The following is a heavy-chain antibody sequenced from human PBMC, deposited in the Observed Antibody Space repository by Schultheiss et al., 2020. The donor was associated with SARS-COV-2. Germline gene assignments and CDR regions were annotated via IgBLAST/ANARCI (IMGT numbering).Heavy chain of an antibody. Sequence: GGSLRLSCAASGFTFSSYDMHWVRQATGKGLEWVSAIGTAGDTYYPGSVKGRFTISRENAKNSLYLQMNSLRAGDTAVYYCARDLVGATLDYWGQGTLVTGSS. D-gene: IGHD1-26*01. V-gene: IGHV3-13*01. J-gene: IGHJ4*02. CDR3: ARDLVGATLDY. CDR1: GFTFSSYD. CDR2: IGTAGDT.